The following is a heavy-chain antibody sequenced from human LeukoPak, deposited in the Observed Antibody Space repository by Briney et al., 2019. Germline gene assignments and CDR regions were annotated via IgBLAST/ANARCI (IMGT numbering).Heavy chain of an antibody. Sequence: GGSLRLSCAASGFTFSSYWMSWVRQAPGKGLEWVANIKQDGSEKYYVDSVKGRFTISRDNAKNTLYLQMNSLRAEDTAVYYCARVAGYGPVTFDIWGQGTMVTVSS. J-gene: IGHJ3*02. V-gene: IGHV3-7*01. CDR2: IKQDGSEK. D-gene: IGHD4-17*01. CDR3: ARVAGYGPVTFDI. CDR1: GFTFSSYW.